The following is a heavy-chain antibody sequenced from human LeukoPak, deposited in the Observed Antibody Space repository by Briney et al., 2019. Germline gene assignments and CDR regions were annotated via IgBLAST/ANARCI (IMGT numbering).Heavy chain of an antibody. J-gene: IGHJ4*02. Sequence: GVALRLSCAASGFSFTNYWMSWVRPAPGKGLEWVANVKEDGTTKQYVDSVKGRFTISRDNAKKSLYLQMDSLRAEDTAVYYCVSQEVVPHWGQGTLVSVSS. CDR2: VKEDGTTK. CDR1: GFSFTNYW. D-gene: IGHD2-15*01. CDR3: VSQEVVPH. V-gene: IGHV3-7*01.